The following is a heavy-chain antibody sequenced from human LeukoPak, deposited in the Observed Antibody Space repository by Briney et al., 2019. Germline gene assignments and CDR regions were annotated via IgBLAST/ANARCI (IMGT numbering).Heavy chain of an antibody. Sequence: GGSLRLSCAASGFTFSDYWMTWVRQAPGKGLEWVANIKEDGGEKNYVDSVKGRFTISRDNARNSLFPQMNSLRAEDTAIYYCARDRWELPLLYFDYWGQGTLVTVSS. D-gene: IGHD1-26*01. V-gene: IGHV3-7*01. CDR1: GFTFSDYW. CDR3: ARDRWELPLLYFDY. J-gene: IGHJ4*02. CDR2: IKEDGGEK.